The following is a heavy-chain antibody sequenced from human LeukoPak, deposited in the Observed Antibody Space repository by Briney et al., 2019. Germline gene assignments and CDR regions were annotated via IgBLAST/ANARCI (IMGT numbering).Heavy chain of an antibody. CDR2: LYRDERT. V-gene: IGHV3-53*01. D-gene: IGHD6-13*01. Sequence: QPGGSLRLSCAASGFTVSSNYMTWVRQAPGKGLEWVSVLYRDERTYYADSVKGRFTISRDNSKNTLYLQMNSLRAEDTAVYYCARDPQSSQQLVSYWGQGTLVIV. CDR1: GFTVSSNY. CDR3: ARDPQSSQQLVSY. J-gene: IGHJ4*02.